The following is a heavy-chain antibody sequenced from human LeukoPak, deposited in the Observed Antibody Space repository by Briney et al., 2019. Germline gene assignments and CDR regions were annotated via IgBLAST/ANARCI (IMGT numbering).Heavy chain of an antibody. V-gene: IGHV4-61*09. D-gene: IGHD3-3*02. CDR1: GGSINSGTYY. CDR2: ISTSGST. Sequence: SETLSLTCTVSGGSINSGTYYWSWIRQPAGKGLEWIGHISTSGSTNYNPSLKSRVTMSVDTSKNQFSLNLSSVTAADTAVYYCARGQFWSGYSIWGQGTLVTVSS. J-gene: IGHJ1*01. CDR3: ARGQFWSGYSI.